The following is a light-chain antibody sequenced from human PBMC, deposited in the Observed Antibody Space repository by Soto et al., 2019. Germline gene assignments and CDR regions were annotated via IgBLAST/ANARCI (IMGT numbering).Light chain of an antibody. CDR3: GSWDSSLSAYV. CDR1: SSNIANNY. CDR2: DTN. Sequence: QSVLTQPPSVSAAPGQKVTISCSGSSSNIANNYVSWYQQPPGTAPKLLIYDTNKRPSGIPGRFSGSESGTSATLGITGLQTGDEADYYCGSWDSSLSAYVFGTGTKVTVL. J-gene: IGLJ1*01. V-gene: IGLV1-51*01.